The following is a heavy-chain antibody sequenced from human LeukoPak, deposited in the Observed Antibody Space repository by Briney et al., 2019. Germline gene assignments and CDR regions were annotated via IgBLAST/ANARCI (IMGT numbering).Heavy chain of an antibody. CDR2: IYYSGST. V-gene: IGHV4-59*08. Sequence: NSSETLSFTCTVSGGSISSYYWSWIRQPPGKGLEWIGYIYYSGSTNYNPSLKSRVTISVDTSKNQFSLKLSSVTAADTAVYYCAKYSSGRLDYWGQGTLVTVSS. CDR1: GGSISSYY. CDR3: AKYSSGRLDY. J-gene: IGHJ4*02. D-gene: IGHD6-19*01.